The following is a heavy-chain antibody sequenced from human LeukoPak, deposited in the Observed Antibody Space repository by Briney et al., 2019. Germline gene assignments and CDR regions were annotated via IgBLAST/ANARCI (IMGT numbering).Heavy chain of an antibody. CDR3: ASETYYYGSGSYYKGQF. CDR1: GFTFSRYR. J-gene: IGHJ4*02. D-gene: IGHD3-10*01. V-gene: IGHV3-74*01. Sequence: GGSLRLSCAASGFTFSRYRMHWARQAPGKGLVWVSRIFSDGGNTVYADSVKGRFTISRDNAKNTLYLQMNSLRAEDTAVYYCASETYYYGSGSYYKGQFWGQGTLVTVSS. CDR2: IFSDGGNT.